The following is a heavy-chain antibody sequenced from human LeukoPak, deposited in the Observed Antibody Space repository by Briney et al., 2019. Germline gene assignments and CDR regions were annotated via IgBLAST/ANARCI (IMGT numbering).Heavy chain of an antibody. D-gene: IGHD3-10*01. CDR1: GGSFSGYY. V-gene: IGHV4-34*01. Sequence: KPSETLSLTCAVYGGSFSGYYWSWIRQPPGKGLEWIGEINHSGSTNYNPSLKSRVTISVDTSKNQFSLKLSSVTAADTAVCYCARGKGVYYYYMDVWGKGTTVTVSS. CDR3: ARGKGVYYYYMDV. CDR2: INHSGST. J-gene: IGHJ6*03.